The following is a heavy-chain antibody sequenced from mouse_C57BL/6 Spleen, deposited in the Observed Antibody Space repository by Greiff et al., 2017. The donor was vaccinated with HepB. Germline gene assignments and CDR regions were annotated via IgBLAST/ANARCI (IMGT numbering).Heavy chain of an antibody. Sequence: EVQLQQSGPELVKPGASVKISCKASGYTFTDYYMKWVKQSHGKSLEWIGDIIPNNGGTSYNEKFKGKATLTVDKSSSTAYMELRSLTTEDSAVYYCARDTPFAYWGQGTLVTVSA. CDR2: IIPNNGGT. J-gene: IGHJ3*01. CDR1: GYTFTDYY. V-gene: IGHV1-26*01. CDR3: ARDTPFAY.